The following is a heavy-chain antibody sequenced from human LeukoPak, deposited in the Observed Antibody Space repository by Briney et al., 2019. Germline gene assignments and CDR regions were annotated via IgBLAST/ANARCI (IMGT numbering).Heavy chain of an antibody. J-gene: IGHJ4*02. CDR3: ARGNIGYCSSTSCYEGDY. D-gene: IGHD2-2*01. CDR1: GFTFDDYA. V-gene: IGHV3-9*01. Sequence: GGSLRLSCAASGFTFDDYAMHWVRQLPGKGLEWVSGIVWNSATIGYADSVKGRFTVSRDNAKNSLYLQMNSLRAEDTAVYYCARGNIGYCSSTSCYEGDYWGQGTLVTVSS. CDR2: IVWNSATI.